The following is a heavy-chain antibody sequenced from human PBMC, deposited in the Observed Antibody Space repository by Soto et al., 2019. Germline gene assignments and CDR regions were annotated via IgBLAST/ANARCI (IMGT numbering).Heavy chain of an antibody. D-gene: IGHD1-7*01. J-gene: IGHJ4*02. CDR3: AKDLGWNWSYFDY. Sequence: PGGSLRLSCAASGFTFSSYAMSWVRQAPGKGLEWVSAISGSGGSTYYADSVKGRFTISRDNSKNTLYLQMNSLRAEDAAVYYCAKDLGWNWSYFDYWGQGTLVTVSS. CDR1: GFTFSSYA. CDR2: ISGSGGST. V-gene: IGHV3-23*01.